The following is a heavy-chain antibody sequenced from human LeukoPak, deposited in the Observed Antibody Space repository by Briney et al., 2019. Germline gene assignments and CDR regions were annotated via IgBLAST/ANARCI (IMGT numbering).Heavy chain of an antibody. CDR1: GGTFSSYA. CDR3: ARGGNCSSTSCQTYYYYGMDV. V-gene: IGHV1-69*04. J-gene: IGHJ6*02. Sequence: GASVKVSCKASGGTFSSYAISWVRQAPGQGLEWMGRIIPIFGIANYAQKFQGRVTITADKSTSTAYMELSSLRSDDTAVYYCARGGNCSSTSCQTYYYYGMDVWGQGTTVTVSS. CDR2: IIPIFGIA. D-gene: IGHD2-2*01.